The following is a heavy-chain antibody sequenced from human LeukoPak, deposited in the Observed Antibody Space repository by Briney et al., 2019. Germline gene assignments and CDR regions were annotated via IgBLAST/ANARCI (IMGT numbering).Heavy chain of an antibody. CDR1: GFTFSSYS. CDR3: ARDLHFAFDI. CDR2: ITRTSDTI. V-gene: IGHV3-48*02. D-gene: IGHD3-3*02. Sequence: GGSLRLSCAAPGFTFSSYSMNWVRQAPGKGLEWVSYITRTSDTIYADSVRGRFTISRDNAKNSLYLQMNSLRDEDTAVYYCARDLHFAFDIWGQGTMVTVSS. J-gene: IGHJ3*02.